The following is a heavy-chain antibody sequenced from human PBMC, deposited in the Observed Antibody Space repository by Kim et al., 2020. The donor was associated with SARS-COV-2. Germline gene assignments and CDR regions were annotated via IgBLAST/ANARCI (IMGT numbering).Heavy chain of an antibody. CDR3: ATLTSANGFDV. CDR2: INNKGSTT. CDR1: GFTFSSYW. J-gene: IGHJ3*01. Sequence: GGSLRLSCGASGFTFSSYWMHWVRQAPGKGLVWVSQINNKGSTTTYADSVKGRFTISRDNAKNAVYLQMNSLRAEDTAVYYCATLTSANGFDVWGHGTMVTVSS. V-gene: IGHV3-74*01.